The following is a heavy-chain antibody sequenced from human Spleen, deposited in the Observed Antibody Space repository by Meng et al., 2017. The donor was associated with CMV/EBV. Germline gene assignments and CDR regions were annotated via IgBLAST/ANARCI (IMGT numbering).Heavy chain of an antibody. Sequence: QVQLVQSGAEVKKPGASVKVSCKASGYTFTSNDINWVRRATGQGLQWMGWMHPNSDNTGYAQKFQGRVTMTRNTSTSTAYMKLSSLRCEDTAVSYCARGVWGGGIDYWGQGTLVTVSS. V-gene: IGHV1-8*01. CDR3: ARGVWGGGIDY. CDR1: GYTFTSND. D-gene: IGHD7-27*01. J-gene: IGHJ4*02. CDR2: MHPNSDNT.